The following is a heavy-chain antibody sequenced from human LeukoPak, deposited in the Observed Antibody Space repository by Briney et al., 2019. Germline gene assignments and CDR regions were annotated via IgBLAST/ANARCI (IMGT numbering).Heavy chain of an antibody. V-gene: IGHV4-59*12. D-gene: IGHD5-24*01. CDR3: ARGRDGYNSYYYYMDV. J-gene: IGHJ6*03. Sequence: SETLSLTCTVSGGSISSYYWSWIRQPPGKGLEWIGYIYYSGSTYYNPSLKSRVTISVDTSKNQFSLKLSSVTAADTAVYYCARGRDGYNSYYYYMDVWGKGTTVTISS. CDR1: GGSISSYY. CDR2: IYYSGST.